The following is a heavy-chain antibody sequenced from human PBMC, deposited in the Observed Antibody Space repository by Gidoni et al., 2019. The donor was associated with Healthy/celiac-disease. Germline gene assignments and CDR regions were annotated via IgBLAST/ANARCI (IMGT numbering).Heavy chain of an antibody. CDR3: ARGGYSYGYSWFDP. CDR1: GGPISSYY. CDR2: IYYSGST. Sequence: QVQLQESGPGLVKPSETLSLTCTVSGGPISSYYWSWIRQPPGKGLEWIGYIYYSGSTNYNPSLKSRVTISVDTSKNQFSLKLSSVTAADTAVYYCARGGYSYGYSWFDPWGQGTLVTVSS. D-gene: IGHD5-18*01. J-gene: IGHJ5*02. V-gene: IGHV4-59*01.